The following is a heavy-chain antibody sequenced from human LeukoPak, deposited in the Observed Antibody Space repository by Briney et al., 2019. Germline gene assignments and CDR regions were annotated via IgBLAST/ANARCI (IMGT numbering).Heavy chain of an antibody. D-gene: IGHD6-13*01. V-gene: IGHV4-34*01. Sequence: SSETLSLTCAVYGGSFSGYYWSWIRQPPGKGLEWIGEINHSGSTNYNPSLKSRVTISVDTSKNQFSLKLSSVTAADTAVYYCAREKIAAAGPRGYFDYWGQGTLVTASS. J-gene: IGHJ4*02. CDR2: INHSGST. CDR3: AREKIAAAGPRGYFDY. CDR1: GGSFSGYY.